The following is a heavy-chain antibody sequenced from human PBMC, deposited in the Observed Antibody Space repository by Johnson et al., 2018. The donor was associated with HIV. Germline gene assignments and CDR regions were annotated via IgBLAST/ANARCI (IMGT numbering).Heavy chain of an antibody. CDR1: GFTFDDYA. CDR3: AKDTLLESGFDI. CDR2: ISWNSGSI. Sequence: VQLVESGGGLVQPGRSLRLSCAASGFTFDDYAMHWVRQAPGKGLEWVSGISWNSGSIGYADSVKGRFTISRDNAKNSLYLQMNSLRAEDTALYYCAKDTLLESGFDIWGQGTMVTVS. D-gene: IGHD3-3*02. J-gene: IGHJ3*02. V-gene: IGHV3-9*01.